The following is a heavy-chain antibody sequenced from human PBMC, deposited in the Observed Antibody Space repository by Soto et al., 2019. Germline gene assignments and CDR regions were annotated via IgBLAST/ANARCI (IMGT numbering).Heavy chain of an antibody. CDR1: GFRFEQYV. D-gene: IGHD3-10*01. Sequence: VQVVASGGGLVQPGRSLRLSCAVSGFRFEQYVMHWVRQAPGKGLECVSTVSPTGDTVAYADSVEGRFTVSRDNAKNSLYLQMNSLKGDDTAFDYCLKDAPNGSIDDWGQGNLVNVSS. CDR2: VSPTGDTV. V-gene: IGHV3-9*01. CDR3: LKDAPNGSIDD. J-gene: IGHJ4*02.